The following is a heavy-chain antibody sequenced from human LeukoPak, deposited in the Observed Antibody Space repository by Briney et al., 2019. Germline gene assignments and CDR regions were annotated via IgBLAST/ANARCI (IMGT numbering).Heavy chain of an antibody. CDR1: GCNFTSYW. J-gene: IGHJ4*02. V-gene: IGHV5-51*01. CDR2: IYPGDSDT. CDR3: ARQLAGKDDY. Sequence: GEALQISCKGSGCNFTSYWIGGVRQMPGKGLEWMGIIYPGDSDTRYSPSFQGQVTISADKSISTAYLQWSSLKASDTAMYYCARQLAGKDDYWGQGTLVTVSS. D-gene: IGHD6-19*01.